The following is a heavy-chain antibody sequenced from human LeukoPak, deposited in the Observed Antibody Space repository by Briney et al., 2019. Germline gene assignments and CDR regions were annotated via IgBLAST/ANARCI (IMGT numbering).Heavy chain of an antibody. D-gene: IGHD2-2*01. CDR1: GYTFTCYY. Sequence: ASVKVSCKASGYTFTCYYMHWVRQAPGQGLEWMGIINPSGGSTSYAQKFQGRVTITADESTSTAYMELSSLRSEDTAVYYCARDGSAMRPPPYYFDYWGQGTLVTVSS. CDR3: ARDGSAMRPPPYYFDY. V-gene: IGHV1-46*01. CDR2: INPSGGST. J-gene: IGHJ4*02.